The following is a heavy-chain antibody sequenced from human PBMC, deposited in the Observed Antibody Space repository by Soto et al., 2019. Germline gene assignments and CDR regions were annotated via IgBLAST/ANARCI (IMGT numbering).Heavy chain of an antibody. CDR1: GGSISSGGYY. Sequence: QVQLQESGPGLVKPSQTLSLTCTVSGGSISSGGYYWSWIRQHPGKGLEWIGYIYYTGSTYYNPSRTTRVTRAVDTVNTQFSLMASSVIAADTAVYYWATLYMVRGVRTFDCWGQGTLVTVSS. CDR2: IYYTGST. D-gene: IGHD3-10*01. J-gene: IGHJ4*02. V-gene: IGHV4-31*03. CDR3: ATLYMVRGVRTFDC.